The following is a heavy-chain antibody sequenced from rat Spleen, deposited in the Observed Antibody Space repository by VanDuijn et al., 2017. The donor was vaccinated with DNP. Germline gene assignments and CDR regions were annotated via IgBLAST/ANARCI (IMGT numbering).Heavy chain of an antibody. D-gene: IGHD1-9*01. J-gene: IGHJ2*01. V-gene: IGHV5-22*01. Sequence: EVQLVESGGGLVQPGRSLKLSCAASGFTFSAYYMAWVRQAPAKGLEWVAYIGSAAYAPYYGDSVKGRFTISRDNAKNTLYLQMDSLRSEDMATYYCARGYYGYNYFDYWGQGVMVAVSS. CDR3: ARGYYGYNYFDY. CDR2: IGSAAYAP. CDR1: GFTFSAYY.